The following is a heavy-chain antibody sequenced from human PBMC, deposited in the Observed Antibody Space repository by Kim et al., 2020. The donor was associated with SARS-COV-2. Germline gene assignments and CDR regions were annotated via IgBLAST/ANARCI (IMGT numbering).Heavy chain of an antibody. D-gene: IGHD3-3*01. CDR2: INPNSGGT. J-gene: IGHJ6*02. CDR3: ARDSSIFGVVITPLSYYYGMDL. Sequence: ASVKVSCKASGYTFTGYYMHWVRQAPGQGLEWMGRINPNSGGTNYAQKFQGRVTMTRDTSISTAYMELSRLRSDDTAEYYCARDSSIFGVVITPLSYYYGMDLWGRGTTVTVSS. V-gene: IGHV1-2*06. CDR1: GYTFTGYY.